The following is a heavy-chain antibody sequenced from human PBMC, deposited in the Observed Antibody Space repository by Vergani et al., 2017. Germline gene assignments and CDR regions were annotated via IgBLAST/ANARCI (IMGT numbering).Heavy chain of an antibody. D-gene: IGHD3-10*01. CDR2: IWYDGSNK. J-gene: IGHJ4*02. V-gene: IGHV3-33*08. Sequence: QVQLVESGGGVVQPGRSLRLSCAASGFTFSSYGMHWVRQAPGKGLEWVAVIWYDGSNKYYADSVKGRFTISRGNSKNTLYLQMNSLRAEDTAVYYCARGGSMVEDYWGQGTLVTVSS. CDR3: ARGGSMVEDY. CDR1: GFTFSSYG.